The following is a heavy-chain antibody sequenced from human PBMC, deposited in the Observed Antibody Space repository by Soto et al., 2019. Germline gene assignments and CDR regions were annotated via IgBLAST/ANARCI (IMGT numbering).Heavy chain of an antibody. Sequence: ASVKVSCKTSGYTFTDYAIHWVRQAPGQPLEWMGWINPGTGDTKYSQKVQGRVTLSSDTSASTAYMNLDGLRSDDTAVYFCARAEGRWKLLPYWFDPWGQGPPVPVSS. CDR2: INPGTGDT. D-gene: IGHD1-26*01. J-gene: IGHJ5*02. CDR3: ARAEGRWKLLPYWFDP. V-gene: IGHV1-3*01. CDR1: GYTFTDYA.